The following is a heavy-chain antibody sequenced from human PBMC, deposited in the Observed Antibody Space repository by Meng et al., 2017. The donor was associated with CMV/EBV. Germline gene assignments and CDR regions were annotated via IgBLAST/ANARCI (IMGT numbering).Heavy chain of an antibody. D-gene: IGHD2-2*02. Sequence: ASVKVSCKVSGYTLTELSRHWVRQAPGKGLEWMGGFDPEDGETIYAQKFQGRVTMIEDTSTDTAYMELSSLRSEDTAVYYCATARVDCSSTSCYTYYFDYWGQGTLVTVSS. CDR1: GYTLTELS. CDR2: FDPEDGET. J-gene: IGHJ4*02. V-gene: IGHV1-24*01. CDR3: ATARVDCSSTSCYTYYFDY.